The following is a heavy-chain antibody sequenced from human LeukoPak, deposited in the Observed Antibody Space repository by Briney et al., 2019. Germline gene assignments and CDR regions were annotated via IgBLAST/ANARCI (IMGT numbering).Heavy chain of an antibody. D-gene: IGHD4-23*01. V-gene: IGHV3-53*01. Sequence: GGSLRLSCAASGFTVSRNYYMNWVRQAPGKGLEWVSVIYSAGSTYYSDSVKGRFTISRDNSKNTVYLQMNSLRAEDTAVYYCARGDDYGGAWYYFDCWGQGTLGTVSS. J-gene: IGHJ4*02. CDR2: IYSAGST. CDR1: GFTVSRNY. CDR3: ARGDDYGGAWYYFDC.